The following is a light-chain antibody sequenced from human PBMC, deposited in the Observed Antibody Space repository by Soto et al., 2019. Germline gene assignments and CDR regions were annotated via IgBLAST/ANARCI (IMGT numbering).Light chain of an antibody. CDR2: DNN. Sequence: QSVLTQPPSVSAAPGQTVTISCSGSSSNVGNNYVSWYQQLPGTAPKLLIYDNNKRPSGIPDRFSGSKSATSATLDITALQTGDEADYYCAAWDSSLRGVVFGGGTKLTVL. CDR1: SSNVGNNY. J-gene: IGLJ3*02. CDR3: AAWDSSLRGVV. V-gene: IGLV1-51*01.